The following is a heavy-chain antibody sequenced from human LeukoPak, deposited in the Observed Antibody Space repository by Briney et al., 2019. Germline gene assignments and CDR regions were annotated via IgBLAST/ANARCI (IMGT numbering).Heavy chain of an antibody. CDR2: IYHSGST. V-gene: IGHV4-30-2*01. Sequence: SQTLSLTCAVSGGSISSGGYSWSWIRQPPGKGLEWIGYIYHSGSTYYNPSLKSRVTISVDRSKNQFSLKLSSVTAADTAVYYCARGYYFDYWGQGTLVTVSS. CDR3: ARGYYFDY. CDR1: GGSISSGGYS. J-gene: IGHJ4*02.